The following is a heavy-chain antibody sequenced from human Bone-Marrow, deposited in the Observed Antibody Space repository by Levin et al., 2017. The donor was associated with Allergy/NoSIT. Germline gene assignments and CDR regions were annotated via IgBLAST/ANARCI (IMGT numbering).Heavy chain of an antibody. CDR3: ARWIVATMGCDY. Sequence: PGGSLRLSCAASGFTFSSHWMTWVRQAPGRGLEWVANIKPDGSEKYYVDSVRGRFTISRDNAKNSLYLQINSLRAEDTAVYFCARWIVATMGCDYWGQGTLVTVSS. D-gene: IGHD5-12*01. J-gene: IGHJ4*02. CDR2: IKPDGSEK. V-gene: IGHV3-7*04. CDR1: GFTFSSHW.